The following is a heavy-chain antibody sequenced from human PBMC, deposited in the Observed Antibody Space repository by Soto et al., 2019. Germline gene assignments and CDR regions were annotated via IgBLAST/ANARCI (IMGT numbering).Heavy chain of an antibody. V-gene: IGHV4-39*01. CDR3: VRRHVSATGIDWFDP. Sequence: SETLSLTCTVSGGSITSSNYHWGWSRQPPGKGLEWIGTIYYSGNTYYNPSLKSRVTMSMDASKNQFSLTLSSVAVADTAVYYCVRRHVSATGIDWFDPWGQGTLVTVSS. CDR2: IYYSGNT. CDR1: GGSITSSNYH. J-gene: IGHJ5*02. D-gene: IGHD6-13*01.